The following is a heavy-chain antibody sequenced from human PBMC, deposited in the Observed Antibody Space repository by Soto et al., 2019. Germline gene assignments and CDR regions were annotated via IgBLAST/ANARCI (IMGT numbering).Heavy chain of an antibody. V-gene: IGHV3-23*01. D-gene: IGHD1-26*01. J-gene: IGHJ4*02. CDR3: AKGGEWEPPCPNFDY. CDR2: ISGSGGST. Sequence: GGSLRLSCAASGFTFSSYAMSWVRQAPGKGLEWVSAISGSGGSTYYADSVKGRFNISRDNSKNTLYLQMNSLRAEDTAVYYGAKGGEWEPPCPNFDYWGQGTLVTVSS. CDR1: GFTFSSYA.